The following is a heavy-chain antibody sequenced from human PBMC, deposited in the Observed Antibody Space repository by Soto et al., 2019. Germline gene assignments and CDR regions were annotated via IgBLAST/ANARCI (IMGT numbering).Heavy chain of an antibody. D-gene: IGHD3-9*01. Sequence: SETLSLTCAVYGGSFSGYYWSWIRQPPGKGLEWIGEINHSGSTNYNPSLKSRVTISVDTSKNQFSLKLSSVTAADTAVYYCARGDKISLRYFAWLSPYDYWGQGSLVTVSS. J-gene: IGHJ4*02. V-gene: IGHV4-34*01. CDR3: ARGDKISLRYFAWLSPYDY. CDR1: GGSFSGYY. CDR2: INHSGST.